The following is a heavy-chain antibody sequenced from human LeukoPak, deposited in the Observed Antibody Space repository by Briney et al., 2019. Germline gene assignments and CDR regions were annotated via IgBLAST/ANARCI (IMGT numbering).Heavy chain of an antibody. Sequence: SETLSLTCTVSGGSISNYFLTWVRQPVGKSLEWIGRLYTSGGTNYNPSLKSRVTMSLDTSMTQFSLKLKSVTAADTAVYYCAGGGSPHIWGQGTMVTVSS. J-gene: IGHJ3*02. D-gene: IGHD1-26*01. CDR1: GGSISNYF. CDR3: AGGGSPHI. V-gene: IGHV4-4*07. CDR2: LYTSGGT.